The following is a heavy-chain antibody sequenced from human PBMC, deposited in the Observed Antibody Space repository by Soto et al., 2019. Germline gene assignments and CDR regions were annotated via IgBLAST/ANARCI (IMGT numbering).Heavy chain of an antibody. J-gene: IGHJ2*01. Sequence: SETLSLTCAVSGGSVSSTNWWSWVRQSPGKGLEWIGDIYHIGSTNYNPSLRGRVTISVDTSKNQFSLKLSAVTAADTAVYYCARGLNGSGWYRGAHHRFELWGRGTLVTVS. D-gene: IGHD6-19*01. CDR1: GGSVSSTNW. CDR2: IYHIGST. V-gene: IGHV4-4*02. CDR3: ARGLNGSGWYRGAHHRFEL.